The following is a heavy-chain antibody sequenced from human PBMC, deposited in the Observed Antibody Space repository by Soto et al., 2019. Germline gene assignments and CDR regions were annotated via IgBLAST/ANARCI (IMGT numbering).Heavy chain of an antibody. J-gene: IGHJ2*01. CDR3: AKNVWGYWYFDL. Sequence: VGSLRLSCATSGFMFNSYALSWVRQAPGKGLERVADMSSSGETFYADSVRGRFTISRDISKNTLYLQMDGLRGEDTAMYYCAKNVWGYWYFDLWGRGTLVTVSS. D-gene: IGHD7-27*01. CDR2: MSSSGET. CDR1: GFMFNSYA. V-gene: IGHV3-23*01.